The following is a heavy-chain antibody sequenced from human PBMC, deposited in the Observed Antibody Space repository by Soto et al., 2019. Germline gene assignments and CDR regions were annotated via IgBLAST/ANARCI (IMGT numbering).Heavy chain of an antibody. V-gene: IGHV4-4*02. CDR3: ARVTYYDILTGYPLRHFDY. J-gene: IGHJ4*02. Sequence: SETLSLTCAVSGGSISSSNWWSWVRQPPGKGLEWIGEIYHSGSTNYNPSPKSRVTISVDTSKNQFSLKLSSVTAADTAVYYCARVTYYDILTGYPLRHFDYWGQGTLVTVSS. CDR2: IYHSGST. D-gene: IGHD3-9*01. CDR1: GGSISSSNW.